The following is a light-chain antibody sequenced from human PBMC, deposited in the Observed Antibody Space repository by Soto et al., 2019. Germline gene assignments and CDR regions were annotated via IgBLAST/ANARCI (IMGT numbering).Light chain of an antibody. CDR2: GAS. J-gene: IGKJ2*01. CDR1: QDISRY. CDR3: QPYHALPYT. V-gene: IGKV1-33*01. Sequence: DIQVTQSPSSLSASVGDRVTITCQASQDISRYLDWYQQKPGQAPKVLIYGASNLIRGVSSRFSGSGSGTHFTFTITSLQPEDFATYYCQPYHALPYTFGQGTKLDIK.